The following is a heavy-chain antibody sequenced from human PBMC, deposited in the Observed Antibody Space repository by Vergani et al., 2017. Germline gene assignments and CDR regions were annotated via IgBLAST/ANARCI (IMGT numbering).Heavy chain of an antibody. CDR1: GFTFSSYG. J-gene: IGHJ3*02. D-gene: IGHD3-10*01. CDR3: AKEARGDAFVI. Sequence: QVQLVESGGGVVQPGRSLRLSCAASGFTFSSYGMHWVRQAPGKGLEWVAVISYDGSNKYYADSVKGRFTISRDNSKNTLYLQMNSLRAEDTAVYYCAKEARGDAFVIWGQGTMVTVSS. CDR2: ISYDGSNK. V-gene: IGHV3-30*18.